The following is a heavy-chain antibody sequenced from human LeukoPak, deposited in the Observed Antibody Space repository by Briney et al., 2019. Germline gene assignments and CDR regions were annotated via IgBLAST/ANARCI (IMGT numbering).Heavy chain of an antibody. J-gene: IGHJ6*03. V-gene: IGHV3-72*01. D-gene: IGHD2-15*01. CDR2: TRNKAKSYTT. CDR1: GFTFSDHY. CDR3: ARGVSDSGYYYMDV. Sequence: GGSLRLSCAASGFTFSDHYMDWVRQAPGKGLEWVGRTRNKAKSYTTEYAASVEGRFTVSRDDSKSSLYLQMNSLKTEDTAVYYCARGVSDSGYYYMDVWGTGTTVTVSS.